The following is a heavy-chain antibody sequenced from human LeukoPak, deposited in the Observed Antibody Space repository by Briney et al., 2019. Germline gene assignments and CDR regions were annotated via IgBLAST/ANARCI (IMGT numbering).Heavy chain of an antibody. Sequence: SETLSLTCNVSGGSISSYYWSWIRQPPGKGLEWIGYFYYSGSTNYNPSLKSRVTILVDTSKNQFSLKLSSVTAADTAVYYCARGGGSSPLFGYWGQGALVTVSS. CDR3: ARGGGSSPLFGY. CDR2: FYYSGST. D-gene: IGHD6-6*01. CDR1: GGSISSYY. V-gene: IGHV4-59*01. J-gene: IGHJ4*02.